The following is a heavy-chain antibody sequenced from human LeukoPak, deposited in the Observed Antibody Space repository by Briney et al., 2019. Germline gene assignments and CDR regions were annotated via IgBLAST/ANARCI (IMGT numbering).Heavy chain of an antibody. CDR2: IYYSGST. V-gene: IGHV4-61*10. J-gene: IGHJ3*02. D-gene: IGHD1-26*01. CDR3: ASTIPAGELNAFDI. CDR1: GGSISSGSYY. Sequence: SETLSLTCTVSGGSISSGSYYWSWIRQSAGKGLEWIGYIYYSGSTNYNPSLKSRVTISVDTSKNQFSLKLSSVTAADTAVYYCASTIPAGELNAFDIWGQGTMVTVSS.